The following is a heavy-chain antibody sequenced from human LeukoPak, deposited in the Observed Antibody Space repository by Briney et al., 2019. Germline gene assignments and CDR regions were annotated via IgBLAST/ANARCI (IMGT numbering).Heavy chain of an antibody. CDR1: GYTFTSYD. CDR3: ASLLVDSSGYYN. Sequence: ASVKVSCKASGYTFTSYDINWMRQATGQGLEWMGWMNPNSGNTGYAQKFQGRVTMTRNTSISTAYMELSSLRSEDTAVYYCASLLVDSSGYYNWGQGTLVTVSS. V-gene: IGHV1-8*01. J-gene: IGHJ4*02. D-gene: IGHD3-22*01. CDR2: MNPNSGNT.